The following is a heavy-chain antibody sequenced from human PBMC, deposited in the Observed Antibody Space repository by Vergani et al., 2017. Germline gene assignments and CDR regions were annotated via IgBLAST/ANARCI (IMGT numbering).Heavy chain of an antibody. D-gene: IGHD6-13*01. J-gene: IGHJ4*02. CDR2: IYHSGST. V-gene: IGHV4-38-2*02. Sequence: QVQLQESGPGLVKPSETLSLTCAVSGSSISSGYYWGWIRQPPGKGLEWIGSIYHSGSTYYNPSLKSRVTISVDTSKNQFSLKLSSVTAADTAVYYCARDRAVLLAYSSSWYPPFDYWGQGTLVTVSS. CDR1: GSSISSGYY. CDR3: ARDRAVLLAYSSSWYPPFDY.